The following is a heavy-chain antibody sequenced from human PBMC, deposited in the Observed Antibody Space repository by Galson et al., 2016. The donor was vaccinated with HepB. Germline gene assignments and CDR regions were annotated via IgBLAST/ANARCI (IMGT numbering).Heavy chain of an antibody. CDR3: AKRPYRVGGHFDY. Sequence: SLRLSCAASGSTFSSYAMTWVRQAPGEGLEWVPTISASGDSTYYIDSVKGRFTISRDNSKNTLYLQMNSLRAEDTAVYYCAKRPYRVGGHFDYWGQGTLVTVSS. CDR1: GSTFSSYA. CDR2: ISASGDST. V-gene: IGHV3-23*01. D-gene: IGHD1-26*01. J-gene: IGHJ4*02.